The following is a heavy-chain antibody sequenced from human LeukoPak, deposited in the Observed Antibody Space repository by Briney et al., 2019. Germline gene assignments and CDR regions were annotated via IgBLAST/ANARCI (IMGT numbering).Heavy chain of an antibody. J-gene: IGHJ4*02. CDR3: ARQMSGSSGLDY. V-gene: IGHV4-59*08. CDR2: IYSSGST. D-gene: IGHD6-19*01. CDR1: GGSISSYY. Sequence: SETLSLSCTVCGGSISSYYWSWIRQPPGKGLEWIGYIYSSGSTNYNPSLTSRVTISIDTSKNQFSLKLSSVTAADTAVYYCARQMSGSSGLDYWGQGTLVTVSS.